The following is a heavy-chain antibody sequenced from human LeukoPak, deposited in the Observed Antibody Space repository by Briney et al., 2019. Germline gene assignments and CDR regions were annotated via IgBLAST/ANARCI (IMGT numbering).Heavy chain of an antibody. J-gene: IGHJ4*02. V-gene: IGHV4-31*03. Sequence: PSDTLSLTCTVSGGSISSGGYYWSWIRQHPGKGLEWIEYIYYSGSTYYNPSLKSRVTISVDTSKNQFSLKLSSVTAADTAVYYCARERWAAFDYWGQGTLVTVSS. CDR2: IYYSGST. D-gene: IGHD3-16*01. CDR1: GGSISSGGYY. CDR3: ARERWAAFDY.